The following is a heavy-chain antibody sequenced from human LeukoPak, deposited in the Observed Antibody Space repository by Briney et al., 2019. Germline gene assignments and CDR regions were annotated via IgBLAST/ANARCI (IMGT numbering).Heavy chain of an antibody. V-gene: IGHV1-18*01. CDR1: GYTFTSYG. Sequence: GASVKVSCKASGYTFTSYGISWVRQAPGQELEWMGWISAYNGNTNYAQKLQGRVTMTSDMSTTTVYMELSSLRSEDTAVYYCARAYCSGGTCLRYFDYWGQGTLVTVSS. J-gene: IGHJ4*02. D-gene: IGHD2-15*01. CDR2: ISAYNGNT. CDR3: ARAYCSGGTCLRYFDY.